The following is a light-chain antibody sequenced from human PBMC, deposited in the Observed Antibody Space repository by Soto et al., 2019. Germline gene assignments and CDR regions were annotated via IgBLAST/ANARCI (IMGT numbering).Light chain of an antibody. CDR3: HQLNNYPLT. Sequence: DIQMTQSPSSLSASVGDRGRITCRASQGIGSYLAWYQQKPGKAPNLLIYAASTLQSGVPSRFSGSGSGTDFTLTISSLQPEDFATYYCHQLNNYPLTFGGGTKVDIK. CDR1: QGIGSY. V-gene: IGKV1-9*01. CDR2: AAS. J-gene: IGKJ4*01.